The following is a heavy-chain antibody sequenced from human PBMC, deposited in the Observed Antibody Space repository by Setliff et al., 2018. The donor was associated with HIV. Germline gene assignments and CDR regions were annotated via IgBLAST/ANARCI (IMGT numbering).Heavy chain of an antibody. CDR1: GGSLSGYF. Sequence: GGSLSGYFWSWVRQSPGRGREGRGEINQCGDTNYNPSLKSRLIISVDTSKSQFSLKLTSVTAADTALYYCAREGGQGYSGSGSFYHRNFDLWGRGTLVTVSS. CDR2: INQCGDT. V-gene: IGHV4-34*01. J-gene: IGHJ2*01. CDR3: AREGGQGYSGSGSFYHRNFDL. D-gene: IGHD3-10*01.